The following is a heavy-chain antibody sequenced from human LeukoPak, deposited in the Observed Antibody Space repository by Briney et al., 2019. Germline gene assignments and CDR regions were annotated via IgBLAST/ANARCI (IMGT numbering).Heavy chain of an antibody. CDR3: ARDYKQLVRYYYYGMDV. Sequence: GGSLRLSCAASGFTFSSYAMHWVRQAPGKGLEWVAVISYDGSNKYYADSVKGRFTISGDNSKNTLYLQMNSLRAEDTAVYYCARDYKQLVRYYYYGMDVWGQGTTVTVSS. J-gene: IGHJ6*02. D-gene: IGHD6-13*01. CDR2: ISYDGSNK. CDR1: GFTFSSYA. V-gene: IGHV3-30*04.